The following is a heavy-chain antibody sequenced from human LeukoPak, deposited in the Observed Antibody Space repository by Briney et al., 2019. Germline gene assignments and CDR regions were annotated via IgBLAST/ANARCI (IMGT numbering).Heavy chain of an antibody. V-gene: IGHV1-2*02. CDR1: GYTFTGYY. D-gene: IGHD3-9*01. CDR3: ARGGISVYDTLTGYYHFDY. CDR2: INPNSGGT. J-gene: IGHJ4*02. Sequence: ASVTVSCTASGYTFTGYYMHWVRQAPGQGLEWMGWINPNSGGTNYAQKFQGRVTMTRDTSISTAYMELSRLRSDDTAVYYCARGGISVYDTLTGYYHFDYWGQGTLVTVSS.